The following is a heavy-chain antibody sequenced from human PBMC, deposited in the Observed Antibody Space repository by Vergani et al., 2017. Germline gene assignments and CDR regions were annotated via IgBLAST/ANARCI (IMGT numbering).Heavy chain of an antibody. V-gene: IGHV3-33*01. J-gene: IGHJ6*03. CDR3: ARSGYRDHGVCYMTYYYYMDV. D-gene: IGHD2-8*01. CDR1: GFTFTDYG. CDR2: IWYDGSKE. Sequence: VQLVESGGGLEQPGRSLRLSCRASGFTFTDYGISWVRQAPGKGLEWVAFIWYDGSKEYYADSVKGRFTISRDNSKNTLYLQMNNLRAADTAVYYCARSGYRDHGVCYMTYYYYMDVWGKGTAVTVSS.